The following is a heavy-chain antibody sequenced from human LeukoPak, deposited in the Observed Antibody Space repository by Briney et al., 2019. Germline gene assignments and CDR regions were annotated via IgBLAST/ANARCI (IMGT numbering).Heavy chain of an antibody. CDR1: GYSFTSYW. D-gene: IGHD6-19*01. V-gene: IGHV5-10-1*01. Sequence: GESLRISCKGSGYSFTSYWISWVRQMPGKGLEWMGRIDPSDSYTNYSPSFQGHVTLSADKSISTAYLQWGSLKASDTAMYYCVRLIYSSGWHDCWGQGTLVTVSS. CDR2: IDPSDSYT. CDR3: VRLIYSSGWHDC. J-gene: IGHJ4*02.